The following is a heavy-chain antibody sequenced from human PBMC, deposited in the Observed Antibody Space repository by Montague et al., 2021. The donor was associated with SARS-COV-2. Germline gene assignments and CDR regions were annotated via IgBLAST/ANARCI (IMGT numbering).Heavy chain of an antibody. D-gene: IGHD4-11*01. CDR1: GFTVSSNY. CDR3: ARVVTYAFDV. CDR2: IYSDVST. Sequence: SLRLSCAASGFTVSSNYMSWVRQAPGKGLEWVSVIYSDVSTYYADSVKGRFTISRDNSKNTLYLQMNSLRAVDTAVYYCARVVTYAFDVWGQGTMVTVSS. J-gene: IGHJ3*01. V-gene: IGHV3-66*01.